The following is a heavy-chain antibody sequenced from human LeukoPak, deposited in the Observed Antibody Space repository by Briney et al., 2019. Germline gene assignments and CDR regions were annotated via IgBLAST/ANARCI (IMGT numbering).Heavy chain of an antibody. CDR1: GGSFSGYY. D-gene: IGHD6-13*01. Sequence: SETLSLTCAVYGGSFSGYYWSWIRQPPGKGLEWIGEINHSGSTNYNPSLKSRVTISVDTSKNQFSLKLSSVTAADTAVYYCARGLAADYWGQGTLVTVSS. CDR3: ARGLAADY. J-gene: IGHJ4*02. CDR2: INHSGST. V-gene: IGHV4-34*01.